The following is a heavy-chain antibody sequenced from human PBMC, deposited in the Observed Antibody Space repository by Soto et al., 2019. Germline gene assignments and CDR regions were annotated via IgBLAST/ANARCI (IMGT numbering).Heavy chain of an antibody. CDR3: ARYKTIEGPVDAFDM. D-gene: IGHD1-20*01. V-gene: IGHV3-30-3*01. CDR2: ISFDGINQ. J-gene: IGHJ3*02. Sequence: GGSLRLSCAASGFTFSRHHMHWVRQAPGKGLEWVAVISFDGINQFYADSVKGRFTISRDNSKNTLSLQMNSLRAEDTAVYYCARYKTIEGPVDAFDMWGQGTTVTVSS. CDR1: GFTFSRHH.